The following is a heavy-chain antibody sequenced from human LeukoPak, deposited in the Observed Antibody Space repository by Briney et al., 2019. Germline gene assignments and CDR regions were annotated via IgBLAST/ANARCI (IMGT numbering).Heavy chain of an antibody. CDR1: GGSFSGYY. CDR3: ARHVEATGAFDI. D-gene: IGHD1-14*01. CDR2: INHSGST. Sequence: SETLSLTCAVYGGSFSGYYWSWIRQPPGKGLEWIGEINHSGSTNYNPSLKSRVTISVDTSKNQFSLKLSSVTAADTAVYYCARHVEATGAFDIWGQGTMVTVSS. J-gene: IGHJ3*02. V-gene: IGHV4-34*01.